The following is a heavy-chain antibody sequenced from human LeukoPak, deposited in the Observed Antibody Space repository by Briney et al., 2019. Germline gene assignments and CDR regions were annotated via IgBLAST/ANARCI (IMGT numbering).Heavy chain of an antibody. D-gene: IGHD4-23*01. CDR2: IYHTGRT. CDR1: GGSIIVAAYS. V-gene: IGHV4-30-2*01. Sequence: SETLSLTCAVSGGSIIVAAYSWSWIRQPPGKGLEWIGYIYHTGRTYSDPSLKSRVTISVDRSKNQFSLNLSSVTAADTAVYYCARGYGDNSGAFDIWGQGTMVTVSS. CDR3: ARGYGDNSGAFDI. J-gene: IGHJ3*02.